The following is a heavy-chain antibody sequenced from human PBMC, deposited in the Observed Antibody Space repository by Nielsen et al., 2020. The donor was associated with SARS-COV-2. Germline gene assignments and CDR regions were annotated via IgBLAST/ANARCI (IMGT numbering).Heavy chain of an antibody. CDR3: ARGRAYSNYIGYYMDV. CDR1: GESFRGFY. J-gene: IGHJ6*03. D-gene: IGHD4-11*01. CDR2: INHNGGT. Sequence: SETLSLTCGVHGESFRGFYWTWIRQAPGKGLEWIGEINHNGGTNYILPLTSRVTISVDTSKNQFSLKLSSVTAADTAVYYCARGRAYSNYIGYYMDVWGKGTTVTVSS. V-gene: IGHV4-34*01.